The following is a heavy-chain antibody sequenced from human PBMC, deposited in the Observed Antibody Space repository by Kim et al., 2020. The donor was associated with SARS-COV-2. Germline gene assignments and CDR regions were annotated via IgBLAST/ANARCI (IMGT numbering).Heavy chain of an antibody. J-gene: IGHJ4*02. D-gene: IGHD3-16*02. CDR3: ARAENDYVWGSYRYTLPYFDY. CDR1: GGARSRGRYY. Sequence: SETLSLTCTVSGGARSRGRYYWGWIRQPPGKGLEWIGSIYYSGSTYYNPSLKSRVTISVDTSKNQFSLKLSSVTAADTAVYYCARAENDYVWGSYRYTLPYFDYWGQGTLVTVSS. V-gene: IGHV4-39*07. CDR2: IYYSGST.